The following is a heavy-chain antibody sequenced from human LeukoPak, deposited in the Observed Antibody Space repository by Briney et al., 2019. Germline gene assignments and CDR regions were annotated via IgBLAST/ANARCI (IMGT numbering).Heavy chain of an antibody. Sequence: SETLSLTCTVSGGSISSSSYYWGWIRQPPGKGLEWIGSIYYSGSTYYNPSLKSRVTISVDTSKNQFSLKLSSVTAADTAVYYCATLRAGIDYWGQGTLVTASS. CDR1: GGSISSSSYY. J-gene: IGHJ4*02. CDR3: ATLRAGIDY. V-gene: IGHV4-39*01. D-gene: IGHD1-1*01. CDR2: IYYSGST.